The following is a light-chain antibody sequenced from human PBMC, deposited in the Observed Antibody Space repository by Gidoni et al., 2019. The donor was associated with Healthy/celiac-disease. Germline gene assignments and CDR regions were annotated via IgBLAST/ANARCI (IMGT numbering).Light chain of an antibody. CDR1: QSISSW. CDR2: DAS. J-gene: IGKJ1*01. CDR3: QQYNSYSPWT. Sequence: DIQMTQSPSTPSASVGDRVTITCRASQSISSWLAWYQQKPGKAPKLLIYDASSLESGVPSRFSGSGSGTEFTLTISSLQPDDFATYYCQQYNSYSPWTFXQXTKVEIK. V-gene: IGKV1-5*01.